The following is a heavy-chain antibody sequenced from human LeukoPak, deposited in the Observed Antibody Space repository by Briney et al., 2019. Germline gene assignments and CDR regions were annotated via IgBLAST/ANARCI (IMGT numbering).Heavy chain of an antibody. V-gene: IGHV1-2*02. CDR1: GYTFTGYY. D-gene: IGHD6-13*01. CDR2: INPNSGGT. J-gene: IGHJ4*02. CDR3: ARSALRSSSALGY. Sequence: ASVKVSCKASGYTFTGYYMHWVRQAPGQGLEWMGWINPNSGGTNYAQKFQGRVTMTRDTSISTAYMELSRLRSDGTAVYYCARSALRSSSALGYWGQGTLVTVSS.